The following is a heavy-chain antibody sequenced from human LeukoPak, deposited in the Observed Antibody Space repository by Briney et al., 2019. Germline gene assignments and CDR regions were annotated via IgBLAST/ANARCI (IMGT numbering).Heavy chain of an antibody. Sequence: SETLSLTCAVYGGSFSGYYWSWIRQPPGKGLEWIGEINHSGSTNYNPSLKSRVTISADTSKNQFSLKLSSVAAADTAVYYCARSPGIPHDYWGQGTLVTVSS. D-gene: IGHD3-10*01. V-gene: IGHV4-34*01. CDR2: INHSGST. CDR3: ARSPGIPHDY. J-gene: IGHJ4*02. CDR1: GGSFSGYY.